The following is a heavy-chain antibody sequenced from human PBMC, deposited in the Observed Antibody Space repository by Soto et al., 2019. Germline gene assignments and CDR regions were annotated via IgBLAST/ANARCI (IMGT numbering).Heavy chain of an antibody. CDR3: ARDEYGDPGY. Sequence: ASVKVSCKASGYTFTNFGISWVRQAPGQGLEWMGWISAYNGNTNYAQKFQGRVTMTTDTSTSTAYMEVRSLRSDDTAVYYCARDEYGDPGYWGQGTLVTVAS. D-gene: IGHD4-17*01. CDR1: GYTFTNFG. J-gene: IGHJ4*02. V-gene: IGHV1-18*01. CDR2: ISAYNGNT.